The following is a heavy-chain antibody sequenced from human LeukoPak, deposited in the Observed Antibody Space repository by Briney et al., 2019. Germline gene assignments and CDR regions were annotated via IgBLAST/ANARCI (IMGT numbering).Heavy chain of an antibody. CDR1: GFTFRSYW. Sequence: GGSLRLSCAASGFTFRSYWMSWVRQAPGKGLEWVANIKQDGSEKYYVDSVKGRFTISRDNARNSLYLQMNSLRAEDTAVYYCAKMPVSYSSGWSTFDYWGQGNLVTVSS. D-gene: IGHD6-19*01. V-gene: IGHV3-7*03. J-gene: IGHJ4*02. CDR3: AKMPVSYSSGWSTFDY. CDR2: IKQDGSEK.